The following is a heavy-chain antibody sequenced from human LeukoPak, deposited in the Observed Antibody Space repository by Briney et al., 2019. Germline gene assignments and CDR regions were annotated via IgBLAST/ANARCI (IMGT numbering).Heavy chain of an antibody. D-gene: IGHD3-22*01. V-gene: IGHV3-23*01. CDR2: ITGSGGRT. CDR3: AKETASGYGDFDI. Sequence: GGSLRLSCAASGFTFSSYAMTWVRQATGKGLEWDSGITGSGGRTYNAASVKRRFTTSRDNPTNTPYLQMNSPRAEDTAVYYCAKETASGYGDFDIWGQGTMVTVSS. CDR1: GFTFSSYA. J-gene: IGHJ3*02.